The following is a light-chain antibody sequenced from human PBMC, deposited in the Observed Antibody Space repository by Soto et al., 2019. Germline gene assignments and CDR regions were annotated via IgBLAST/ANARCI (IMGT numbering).Light chain of an antibody. CDR2: GAS. CDR3: QHDSSSGT. V-gene: IGKV3-20*01. Sequence: EIVLTQSPGSLCLSPGGRATLSCRSSQSVISHYLAWYQQKPGQAPRLLIYGASNRATGIPDRFSGRGSGTDFTLTISRLEPEDSAVYYCQHDSSSGTFGQGTKVDIK. J-gene: IGKJ1*01. CDR1: QSVISHY.